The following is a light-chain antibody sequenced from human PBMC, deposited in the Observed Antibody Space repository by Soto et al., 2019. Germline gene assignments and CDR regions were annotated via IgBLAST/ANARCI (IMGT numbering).Light chain of an antibody. J-gene: IGKJ1*01. Sequence: EIVMTQSPATLSVSPGERATLSCRASQSVSSNLAWYQQKPGQAPRLLIYGASTRATGIPARFSGSGSGTEFTLTISRVQPEDFATYYCQQYETYLKTFGQGTKVDIK. CDR3: QQYETYLKT. CDR1: QSVSSN. CDR2: GAS. V-gene: IGKV3-15*01.